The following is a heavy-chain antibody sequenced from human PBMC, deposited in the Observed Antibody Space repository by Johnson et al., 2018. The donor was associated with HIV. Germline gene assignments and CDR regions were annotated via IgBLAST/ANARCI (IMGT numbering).Heavy chain of an antibody. CDR2: IYSGGRT. Sequence: QVQVVESGGGLVQPGGSLRLSCAASGFTFSSYDMHWVRQATGKGLEWVSVIYSGGRTYYADSVRGRFTISRDNSKNTLYLQMNSLRTEDTAVYYCAKDRGELLSPDAFDIWGQGTMVTVSS. J-gene: IGHJ3*02. D-gene: IGHD1-26*01. V-gene: IGHV3-NL1*01. CDR3: AKDRGELLSPDAFDI. CDR1: GFTFSSYD.